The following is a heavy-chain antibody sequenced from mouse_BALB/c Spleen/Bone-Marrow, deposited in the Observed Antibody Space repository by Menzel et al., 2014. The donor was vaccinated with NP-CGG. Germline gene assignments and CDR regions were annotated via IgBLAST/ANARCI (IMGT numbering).Heavy chain of an antibody. V-gene: IGHV3-2*02. J-gene: IGHJ1*01. CDR1: GYSINSEYD. Sequence: EVQLQQSGPGLVKPSQSLSLTCTVTGYSINSEYDWNWIRQLLGKTMEWIGXINYSGSTSYNPFLKSRISITRDTSKNQFFLQLNSVTTEDTATYYCARSLYFDVWGAGTTVTVSS. CDR3: ARSLYFDV. CDR2: INYSGST.